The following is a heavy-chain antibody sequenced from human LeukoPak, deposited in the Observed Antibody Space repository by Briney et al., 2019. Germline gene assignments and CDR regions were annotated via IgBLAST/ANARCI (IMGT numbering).Heavy chain of an antibody. CDR2: IYYSGST. V-gene: IGHV4-39*01. Sequence: SETLSLTCTVSGGSISSSSYYWGRIRQPPGKGLEWIGSIYYSGSTYYNPSLKSRVTISVDTSKNQFSLKLSSVTAADTAVYYCARWAIRLGELSQRFDPWGQGTLVTVSS. CDR3: ARWAIRLGELSQRFDP. D-gene: IGHD3-16*02. J-gene: IGHJ5*02. CDR1: GGSISSSSYY.